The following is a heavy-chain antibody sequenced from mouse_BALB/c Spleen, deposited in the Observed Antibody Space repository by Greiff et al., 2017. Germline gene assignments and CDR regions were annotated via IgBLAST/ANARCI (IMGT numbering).Heavy chain of an antibody. CDR3: ARNGRDYDYDPPFAY. Sequence: QVQLKQSGPGLVQPSQSLSITCTVSGFSLTSYGVHWVRQSPGKGLEWLGVIWSGGSTDYNAAFISRLSISKDNSKSQVFFKMNSLQANDTAIYYCARNGRDYDYDPPFAYWGQGTLVTVSA. CDR1: GFSLTSYG. D-gene: IGHD2-4*01. CDR2: IWSGGST. V-gene: IGHV2-2*02. J-gene: IGHJ3*01.